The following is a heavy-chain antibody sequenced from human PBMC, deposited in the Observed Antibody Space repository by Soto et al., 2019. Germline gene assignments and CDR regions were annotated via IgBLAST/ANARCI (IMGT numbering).Heavy chain of an antibody. J-gene: IGHJ4*02. CDR3: ALLSASSGWYGGFDY. Sequence: SETLSLTCTVSGGSISSYYWSWIRQPPGKGLEWIGYIYYSGSTNYNPSLKSRVTISVDTSKNQFSLKLSSVTAADTAVYYCALLSASSGWYGGFDYWGQGPLVTVSS. CDR2: IYYSGST. D-gene: IGHD6-19*01. V-gene: IGHV4-59*08. CDR1: GGSISSYY.